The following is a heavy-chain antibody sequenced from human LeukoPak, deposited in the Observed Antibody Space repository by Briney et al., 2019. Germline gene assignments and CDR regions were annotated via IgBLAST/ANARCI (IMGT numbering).Heavy chain of an antibody. Sequence: GASVKVSCKASGYTFTGYYMHWVRQAPGQGLEWMGWINPNSGGTNYAQKFQGRVTMTRDTSITTAYMELSGLRSEDTAVYYCARKIASTRLGVRYYYMDVWGEGTTVTISS. CDR2: INPNSGGT. D-gene: IGHD2-2*01. CDR3: ARKIASTRLGVRYYYMDV. J-gene: IGHJ6*03. CDR1: GYTFTGYY. V-gene: IGHV1-2*02.